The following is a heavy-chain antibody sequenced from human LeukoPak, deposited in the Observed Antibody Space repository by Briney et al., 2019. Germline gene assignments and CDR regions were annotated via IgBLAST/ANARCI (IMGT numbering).Heavy chain of an antibody. CDR1: GYTFTGYY. CDR2: INPNGGGT. Sequence: ASVKVSCKASGYTFTGYYMHWVRQAPGQGLEWMGWINPNGGGTNYAQKFQGWVTMTRDTSISTAYMELSRLRSDDTAVYYCAREVGATPAYYFDYWGQGTLVTVSS. V-gene: IGHV1-2*04. J-gene: IGHJ4*02. CDR3: AREVGATPAYYFDY. D-gene: IGHD1-26*01.